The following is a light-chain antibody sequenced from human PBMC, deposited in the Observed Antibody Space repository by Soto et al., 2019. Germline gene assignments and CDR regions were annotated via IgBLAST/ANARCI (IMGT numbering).Light chain of an antibody. CDR1: QGISSY. Sequence: DIQLTQSPSFLSASVGDSVTITCRASQGISSYLGWYQQKPGKAPKLLIYAASTLESGVPSSFSGSGSGTEFTLTISXLQPEDFATYYCQQLITYPLPFGPGTKVDIK. CDR3: QQLITYPLP. V-gene: IGKV1-9*01. J-gene: IGKJ3*01. CDR2: AAS.